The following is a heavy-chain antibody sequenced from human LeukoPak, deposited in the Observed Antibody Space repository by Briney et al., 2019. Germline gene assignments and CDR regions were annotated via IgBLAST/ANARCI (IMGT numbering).Heavy chain of an antibody. D-gene: IGHD6-19*01. V-gene: IGHV4-34*01. CDR1: GGSFSGYY. Sequence: SETLPLTCAVYGGSFSGYYWSWIRQPPGKGLEWIGEINHSGSTNYNPSLKSRVTISVDTSKNQFSLKLSSVTAADTAVYYCARDFRALAVAGPWAFDIWGQGTMVTVSS. CDR2: INHSGST. J-gene: IGHJ3*02. CDR3: ARDFRALAVAGPWAFDI.